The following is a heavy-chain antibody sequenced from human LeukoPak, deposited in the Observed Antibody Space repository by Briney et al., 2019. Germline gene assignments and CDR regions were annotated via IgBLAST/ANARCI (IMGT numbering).Heavy chain of an antibody. D-gene: IGHD3-3*01. J-gene: IGHJ4*02. CDR3: AKYAMTETFFGDY. CDR1: GFSFRNYA. CDR2: ISAGGTRT. V-gene: IGHV3-23*01. Sequence: GGSLRVSCAASGFSFRNYAMAWVRQAPGKGLEWVSGISAGGTRTYYTNSVRGRFTIFRDNSMDTVYLQMNSLRAEDTGVYYCAKYAMTETFFGDYWGQGTLVAVSS.